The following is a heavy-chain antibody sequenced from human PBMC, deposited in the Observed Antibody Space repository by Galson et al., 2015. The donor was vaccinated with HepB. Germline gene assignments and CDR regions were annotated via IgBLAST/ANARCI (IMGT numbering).Heavy chain of an antibody. CDR3: ARAYIVVVPAATTSWFDP. CDR2: ISAYNGNT. Sequence: SVKVSCKASGYTFTSYGISWVRQAPGQGLEWMGWISAYNGNTNYAQKLQGRVTMTTDTPTSTAYMELRSLRSDDTAVYYCARAYIVVVPAATTSWFDPWGQGTLVTVSS. D-gene: IGHD2-2*01. J-gene: IGHJ5*02. V-gene: IGHV1-18*01. CDR1: GYTFTSYG.